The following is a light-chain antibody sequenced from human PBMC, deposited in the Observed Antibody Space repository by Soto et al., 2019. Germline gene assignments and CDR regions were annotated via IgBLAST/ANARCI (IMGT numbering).Light chain of an antibody. Sequence: EIVLTQSPATLSVSPGERATLSCRATQSVSRYLAWYQQKPGQAPRLLIYDASTRATGTPARFSGSGTGTKFTLSISSLQPEDFAVYSCQQYNNWPITFGQGTRLEIK. CDR2: DAS. J-gene: IGKJ5*01. CDR3: QQYNNWPIT. V-gene: IGKV3D-15*01. CDR1: QSVSRY.